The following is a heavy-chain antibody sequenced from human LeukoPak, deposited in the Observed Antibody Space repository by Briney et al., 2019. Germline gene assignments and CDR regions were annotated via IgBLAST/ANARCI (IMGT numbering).Heavy chain of an antibody. CDR2: ISSNGGST. CDR1: GFTFSSYA. CDR3: ARVWERGWNDLFDY. J-gene: IGHJ4*02. V-gene: IGHV3-64*01. D-gene: IGHD1-1*01. Sequence: GGSLRLSCAASGFTFSSYAMHWVRQAPGKGLEYVSAISSNGGSTYYANSVKGRFTISRDNSKNTLYLQMGSLRAEDMAVYYCARVWERGWNDLFDYWGQGTLVTVSS.